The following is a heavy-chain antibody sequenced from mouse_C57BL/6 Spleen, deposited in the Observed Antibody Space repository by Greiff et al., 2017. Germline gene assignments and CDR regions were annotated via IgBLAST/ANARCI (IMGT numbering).Heavy chain of an antibody. Sequence: QVQLQQSGAELVRPGTSVKVSCKASGYAFTNYLIEWVKQRPGQGLEWIGVINPGSGGTNYNEKFKGKATLTADNSSSTAYMQLSSLTSEDSAVYFCASITTVVATPYAMDYWGQGTSVTVSS. CDR2: INPGSGGT. CDR3: ASITTVVATPYAMDY. V-gene: IGHV1-54*01. CDR1: GYAFTNYL. D-gene: IGHD1-1*01. J-gene: IGHJ4*01.